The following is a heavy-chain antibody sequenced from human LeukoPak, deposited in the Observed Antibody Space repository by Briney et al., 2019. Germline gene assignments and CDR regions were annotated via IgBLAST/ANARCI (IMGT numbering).Heavy chain of an antibody. CDR1: GSSISSGYY. CDR3: ARVLWFGAYNFDY. J-gene: IGHJ4*02. CDR2: IYHSGST. Sequence: SETLSLTCAVSGSSISSGYYWGWIRQPPGKGLEWIGSIYHSGSTYYNPSLKSRVTISVDTSKNQFSLKLSSVTAADTAVYYCARVLWFGAYNFDYWGQGTLVTVSS. D-gene: IGHD3-10*01. V-gene: IGHV4-38-2*01.